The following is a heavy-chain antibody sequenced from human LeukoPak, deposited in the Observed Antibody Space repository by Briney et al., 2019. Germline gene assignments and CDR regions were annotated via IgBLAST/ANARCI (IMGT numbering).Heavy chain of an antibody. D-gene: IGHD1-26*01. CDR3: ASIRGTFGY. CDR2: TRNKANSYIT. J-gene: IGHJ4*02. V-gene: IGHV3-72*01. CDR1: GFTFSDHF. Sequence: PGGSLRLSCAASGFTFSDHFLDRVRQAPGKGLEWVGRTRNKANSYITEYAASVKGRFTTSRDDSKNSLYLQMSSLKTDDTAMYYCASIRGTFGYWGQGTLVTVSS.